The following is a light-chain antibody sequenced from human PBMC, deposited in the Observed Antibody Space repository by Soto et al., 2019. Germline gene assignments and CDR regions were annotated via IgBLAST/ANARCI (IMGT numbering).Light chain of an antibody. J-gene: IGKJ1*01. V-gene: IGKV3-20*01. CDR3: QQYGSSGT. CDR2: GAS. Sequence: EIVMTQSPATLSVSPGERATLCCRASQSVRSNLAWYQQKPGQAPRLLIYGASNRATGIPDRFSGSGSGTDFTLTISRLEPEDFAVYYCQQYGSSGTFGQGTKVDIK. CDR1: QSVRSN.